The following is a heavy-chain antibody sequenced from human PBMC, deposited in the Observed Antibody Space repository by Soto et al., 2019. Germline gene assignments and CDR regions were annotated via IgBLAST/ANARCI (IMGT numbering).Heavy chain of an antibody. V-gene: IGHV1-8*01. Sequence: ASVKVSCKASGYTFTSYDINWVRQATGQGLEWMGWMNPNSGNTGYAQKFQGRVTMTRNTSISTAYMELRSLRFEDAAVYYCSRVPHKGLYWYFDLWGRGTLVTVSS. CDR3: SRVPHKGLYWYFDL. CDR2: MNPNSGNT. J-gene: IGHJ2*01. CDR1: GYTFTSYD.